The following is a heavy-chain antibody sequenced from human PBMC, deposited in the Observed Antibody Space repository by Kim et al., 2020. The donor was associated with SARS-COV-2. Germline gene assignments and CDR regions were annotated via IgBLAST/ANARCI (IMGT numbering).Heavy chain of an antibody. V-gene: IGHV3-11*06. CDR3: ASFHGSGTYSFQGFDY. D-gene: IGHD3-10*01. Sequence: SVKGRFTISRDNAKTSLYLQMNSLRAEDTAVYYCASFHGSGTYSFQGFDYWGQGILVTVSS. J-gene: IGHJ4*02.